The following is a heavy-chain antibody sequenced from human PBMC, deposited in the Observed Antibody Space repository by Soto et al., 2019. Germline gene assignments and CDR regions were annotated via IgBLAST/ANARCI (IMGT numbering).Heavy chain of an antibody. Sequence: QVQLVESGGGVVQPGRSLRLSCAASGFTFSTYGMHWVRQAPGKGLEWVAVISYDGSNKYYADSVKGRVTISRDNSKNTMYLHMSSLRAEDTAVYSCAKAFSYRVFDYRGQGTLVTVSS. D-gene: IGHD2-2*01. CDR2: ISYDGSNK. J-gene: IGHJ4*02. CDR3: AKAFSYRVFDY. CDR1: GFTFSTYG. V-gene: IGHV3-30*18.